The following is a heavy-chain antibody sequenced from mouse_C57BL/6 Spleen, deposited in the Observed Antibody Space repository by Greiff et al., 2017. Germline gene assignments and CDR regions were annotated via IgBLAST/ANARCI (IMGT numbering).Heavy chain of an antibody. D-gene: IGHD1-1*01. CDR2: IWSGGST. CDR1: GFSLTSYG. J-gene: IGHJ1*03. V-gene: IGHV2-2*01. Sequence: QVQLQQSGPGLVQPSQSLSITCTVSGFSLTSYGVHWVRQSPGKGLEWLGVIWSGGSTDYNAAFISSLSISKDNSKSQVFFKMNSLQADDTAIYYCARNYYGSSYDWYFDVWGTGTTVTVSS. CDR3: ARNYYGSSYDWYFDV.